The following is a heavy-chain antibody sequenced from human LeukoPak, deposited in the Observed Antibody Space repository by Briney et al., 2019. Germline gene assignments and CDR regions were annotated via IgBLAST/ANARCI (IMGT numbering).Heavy chain of an antibody. CDR3: AKTPPVTTGVFDF. J-gene: IGHJ3*01. V-gene: IGHV3-23*01. CDR1: GFTFSNYA. D-gene: IGHD4-17*01. CDR2: ISGSGGSA. Sequence: GGSLRLSCVASGFTFSNYAMNWVRQAPGKGLEWVSEISGSGGSAYYADSVKGRFTISRDNSKNTLYLQMNSLRAEDTAVYYCAKTPPVTTGVFDFWGQGTMVTVSS.